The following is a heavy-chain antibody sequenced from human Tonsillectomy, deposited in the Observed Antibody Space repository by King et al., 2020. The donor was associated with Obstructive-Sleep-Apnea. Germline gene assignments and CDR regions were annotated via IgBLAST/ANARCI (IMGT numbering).Heavy chain of an antibody. D-gene: IGHD6-19*01. CDR1: GFTVSSYA. V-gene: IGHV3-30*04. CDR2: ISYDGSNK. J-gene: IGHJ4*02. CDR3: ARDMVSGIAVAGTFGY. Sequence: VQLVESGGGVVQPGRSLRLSCAASGFTVSSYAMHWVRQAPGKGLEWVAVISYDGSNKYYADSVKGRFTISRDNSKNTLYLQMNSLRAEDTAVYYCARDMVSGIAVAGTFGYWGQGTLVTVSS.